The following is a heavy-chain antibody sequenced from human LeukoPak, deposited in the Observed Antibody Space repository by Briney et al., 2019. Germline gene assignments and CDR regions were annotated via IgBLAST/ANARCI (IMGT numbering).Heavy chain of an antibody. J-gene: IGHJ4*02. CDR2: IKQDGSEK. Sequence: GGSLRLSCAASGFTFGTYWMSWVRQAPGKGLELVANIKQDGSEKYYVDFLKGRFTISRDNAKNSLYLQMNSLRAEDTAVYYCARDKPHDAVSGSNFDYWGQGTLVIVSS. D-gene: IGHD1-26*01. CDR1: GFTFGTYW. CDR3: ARDKPHDAVSGSNFDY. V-gene: IGHV3-7*01.